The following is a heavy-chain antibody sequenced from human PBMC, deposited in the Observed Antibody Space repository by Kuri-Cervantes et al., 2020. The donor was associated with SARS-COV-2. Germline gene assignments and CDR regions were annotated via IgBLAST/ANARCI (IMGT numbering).Heavy chain of an antibody. J-gene: IGHJ6*02. CDR2: ISSSSSTI. CDR3: ASRSYQLLAYYYYGMDV. CDR1: GFTFSDHY. Sequence: GESLKISCAASGFTFSDHYMDWFRQAPGKGLEWVSYISSSSSTIYYADSVKGRFTISRDNAKNSLYLQMNSLRAEDTAVYYCASRSYQLLAYYYYGMDVWGQGTTVTVSS. D-gene: IGHD2-2*01. V-gene: IGHV3-11*04.